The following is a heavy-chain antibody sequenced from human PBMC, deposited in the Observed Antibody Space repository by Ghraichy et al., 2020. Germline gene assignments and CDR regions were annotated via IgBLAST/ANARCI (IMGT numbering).Heavy chain of an antibody. CDR1: GFTFSDYY. V-gene: IGHV3-7*03. D-gene: IGHD5/OR15-5a*01. Sequence: GGSLRLSCAASGFTFSDYYMSCVRQAPGKGLEWVANIEQYGSDKHYVDSVKGRFTISRDNGKNSLFLQMDSLRAEDTAVYYCAGEFSAGVSGFDHWGQGTLVTVSS. CDR2: IEQYGSDK. CDR3: AGEFSAGVSGFDH. J-gene: IGHJ4*02.